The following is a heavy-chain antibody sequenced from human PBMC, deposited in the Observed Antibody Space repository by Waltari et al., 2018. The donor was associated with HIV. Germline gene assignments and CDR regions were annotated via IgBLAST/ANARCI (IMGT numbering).Heavy chain of an antibody. J-gene: IGHJ4*02. CDR1: GFTFSSYS. Sequence: EVQLVESGGGLVKPGGSLRLSCAASGFTFSSYSMNWVRQAPGKGLDWVSSISSSSSYIYYADSVKGRFTISRDNAKNSLYLQMNSLRAEDTAVYYCAGSSSWFDYWGQGTLVTVSS. V-gene: IGHV3-21*01. D-gene: IGHD6-13*01. CDR3: AGSSSWFDY. CDR2: ISSSSSYI.